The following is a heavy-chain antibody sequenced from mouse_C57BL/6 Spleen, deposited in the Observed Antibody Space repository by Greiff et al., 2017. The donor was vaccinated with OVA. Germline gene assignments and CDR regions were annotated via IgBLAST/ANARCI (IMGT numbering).Heavy chain of an antibody. CDR1: GYTFTSYW. D-gene: IGHD2-5*01. Sequence: QVQLQQPGAELVKPGASVKMSCKASGYTFTSYWITWVKQRPGQGLEWIGDIYPGSGSTNSNEKFKSKATLTVDTSSSTAYMQLSSLTSEDSAVYYCARLAYYSNYFDYWGQGTTLTVSS. CDR3: ARLAYYSNYFDY. CDR2: IYPGSGST. J-gene: IGHJ2*01. V-gene: IGHV1-55*01.